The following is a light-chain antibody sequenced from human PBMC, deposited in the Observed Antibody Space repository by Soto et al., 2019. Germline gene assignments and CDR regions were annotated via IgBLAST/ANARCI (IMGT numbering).Light chain of an antibody. V-gene: IGLV2-11*01. CDR2: DVS. CDR1: STDVGGYNY. CDR3: QSYDSSLSGYV. J-gene: IGLJ1*01. Sequence: QSVLTQPRSVSGSPGQSVTISCTGTSTDVGGYNYVSWYQQHPGKAPKVMIYDVSKRPSGVPDRFSGSKSGTSASLAIAGLQAEDEGDYYCQSYDSSLSGYVFGTGTKVTVL.